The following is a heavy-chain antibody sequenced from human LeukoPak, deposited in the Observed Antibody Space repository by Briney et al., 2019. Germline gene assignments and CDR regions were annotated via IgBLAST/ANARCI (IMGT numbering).Heavy chain of an antibody. CDR1: GGSISSGGYY. J-gene: IGHJ4*02. D-gene: IGHD3-10*01. CDR3: AREGYYGSGSYWYYFDY. CDR2: IYYSGST. Sequence: SGTLSLTCTVSGGSISSGGYYWSWISQHPGKGLEWIGYIYYSGSTYYNPSLKSRVTISVDTSKNQFSLKLSSVTAADTAVYYCAREGYYGSGSYWYYFDYWGQGTLVTVSS. V-gene: IGHV4-31*03.